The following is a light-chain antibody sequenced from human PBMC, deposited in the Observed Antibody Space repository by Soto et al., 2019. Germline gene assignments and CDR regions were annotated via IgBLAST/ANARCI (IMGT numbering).Light chain of an antibody. V-gene: IGKV3-20*01. CDR1: QSVSSNY. CDR3: QQYGSSPWT. J-gene: IGKJ1*01. Sequence: DIVLTQSPGTLSLSPGESAPLSCRASQSVSSNYLAWYRQKPGQAPRLLIYGISSRAADIPERFSGSGSGTDFTLTITRLEPEDSAVYYCQQYGSSPWTFGQGTRVEI. CDR2: GIS.